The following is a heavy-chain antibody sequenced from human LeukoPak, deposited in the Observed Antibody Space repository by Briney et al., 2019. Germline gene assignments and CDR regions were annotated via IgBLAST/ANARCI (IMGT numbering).Heavy chain of an antibody. CDR2: ISSRSSSI. V-gene: IGHV3-48*02. J-gene: IGHJ4*02. D-gene: IGHD2-15*01. CDR1: GFTPTHYS. CDR3: TRGGDCSGSTCYPGVIDS. Sequence: PGGSLRLSCAASGFTPTHYSMNWVRQAPGKGLEWISYISSRSSSIFYADSVKGRFTISRDNAKNSLYLQMSSLRDDDTAVYFCTRGGDCSGSTCYPGVIDSWGQGALVIVSS.